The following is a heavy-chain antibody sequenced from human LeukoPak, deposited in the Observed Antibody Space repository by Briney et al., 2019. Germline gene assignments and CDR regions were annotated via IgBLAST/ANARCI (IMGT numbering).Heavy chain of an antibody. V-gene: IGHV4-38-2*02. J-gene: IGHJ2*01. CDR2: IYHSGST. CDR1: GYSISSGYY. D-gene: IGHD5-24*01. CDR3: ARDPDGSQGYFDL. Sequence: PSETLSLTCTVSGYSISSGYYWGWIRQPPGKGLEWIGSIYHSGSTYYNPSLKSRVTISVDTSKNQFSLKLSSVTAADTAVYYCARDPDGSQGYFDLWGRGTLVTVSS.